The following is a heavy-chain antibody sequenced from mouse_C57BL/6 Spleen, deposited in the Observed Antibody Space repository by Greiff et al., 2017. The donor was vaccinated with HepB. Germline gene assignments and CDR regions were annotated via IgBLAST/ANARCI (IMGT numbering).Heavy chain of an antibody. V-gene: IGHV1-55*01. CDR2: IYPGSGST. CDR3: ARGNYGSDWYFDV. J-gene: IGHJ1*03. Sequence: VQLQQSGAELVKPGASVKMSCKASGYTFTSYWITWVKQRPGQGLEWIGDIYPGSGSTNYNEKFKSKATLTVDTSSSTAYMQRSSLTSEDSAVYYCARGNYGSDWYFDVWGTGTTVTVAS. D-gene: IGHD1-1*01. CDR1: GYTFTSYW.